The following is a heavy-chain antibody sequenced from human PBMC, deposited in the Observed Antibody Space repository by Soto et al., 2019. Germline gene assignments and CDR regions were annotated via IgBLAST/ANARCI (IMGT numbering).Heavy chain of an antibody. J-gene: IGHJ6*02. Sequence: GGSLRLSCAASGFTLSSFWMTWVRQAPGKGLEWVASIKQDGGEQYYVDSVKGRLTISRDNAMNTLFLQMHSLRVEDTAVYYCARPPHGMDVWGQGTTVIVSS. CDR1: GFTLSSFW. CDR2: IKQDGGEQ. V-gene: IGHV3-7*03. CDR3: ARPPHGMDV.